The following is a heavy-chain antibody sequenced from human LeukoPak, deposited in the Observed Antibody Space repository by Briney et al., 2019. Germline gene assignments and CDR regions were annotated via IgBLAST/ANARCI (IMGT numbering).Heavy chain of an antibody. CDR2: INPSGGST. D-gene: IGHD4-17*01. Sequence: ASVKVSCKAAGYTFTIHYMHWVRQAPGQGLEWMGIINPSGGSTSYAQNFQGRVTMTRDTSISTVYMELKSLRSEDTAIYYCTRVRYGDLSYFDYWGQGTLVIVSP. V-gene: IGHV1-46*01. CDR1: GYTFTIHY. J-gene: IGHJ4*02. CDR3: TRVRYGDLSYFDY.